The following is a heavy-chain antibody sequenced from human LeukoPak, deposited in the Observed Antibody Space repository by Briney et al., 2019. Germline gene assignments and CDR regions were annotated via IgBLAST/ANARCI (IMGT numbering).Heavy chain of an antibody. CDR3: ARWNTMVRDLAND. CDR1: GFTFSSYE. J-gene: IGHJ4*02. CDR2: ISSSGSTI. V-gene: IGHV3-48*03. D-gene: IGHD3-10*01. Sequence: GGSLRLSCAASGFTFSSYEMNWVRQAPGKGLEWVSYISSSGSTIYYADSVKGRFTISRDNAKNSLYLQMNSLRAEDTAVYYCARWNTMVRDLANDWGQGTLVTVSS.